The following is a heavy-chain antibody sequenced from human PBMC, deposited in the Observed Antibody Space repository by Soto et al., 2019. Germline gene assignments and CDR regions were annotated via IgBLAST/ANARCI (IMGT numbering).Heavy chain of an antibody. V-gene: IGHV3-7*05. J-gene: IGHJ4*02. Sequence: GGSLRLSCAASGFTFSSYAMSWVRQAPGKGLEWVATIKRDGSEKYYVDSVKGRFTISRDNAKNSLYLQMNSLRAEDTAVYYCARDLVDIVATAYFDYWGQGTLVTVSS. CDR2: IKRDGSEK. CDR3: ARDLVDIVATAYFDY. D-gene: IGHD5-12*01. CDR1: GFTFSSYA.